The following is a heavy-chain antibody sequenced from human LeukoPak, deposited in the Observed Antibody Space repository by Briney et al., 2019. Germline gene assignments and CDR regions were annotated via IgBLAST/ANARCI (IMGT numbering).Heavy chain of an antibody. CDR3: ARGSGDDAFDI. V-gene: IGHV4-30-2*01. Sequence: PSETLSLTCAVSGGSISSGGYSWSWIRQPPGKGLEWIGYIYHSGSTYYNPSLKSRVTISVDRSKNQFSLKLSSVTAADTAVYYCARGSGDDAFDIWGQGTMVTVSS. CDR1: GGSISSGGYS. D-gene: IGHD3-3*01. CDR2: IYHSGST. J-gene: IGHJ3*02.